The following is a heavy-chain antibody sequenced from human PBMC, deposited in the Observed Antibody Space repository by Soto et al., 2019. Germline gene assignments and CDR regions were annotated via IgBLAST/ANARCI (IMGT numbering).Heavy chain of an antibody. CDR2: INPSGGST. D-gene: IGHD5-18*01. Sequence: QVQLVQSGAEVKKPGASVKVSCKASGYTFTNYYIHWVRQAPGQGLEWMGMINPSGGSTTYAQKFQGRVNMTRDTSTSTVFMQLSSLRSEDTALYDCSRDAWYSKTYRYDMDVWGRGTTVTVSS. J-gene: IGHJ6*03. V-gene: IGHV1-46*03. CDR3: SRDAWYSKTYRYDMDV. CDR1: GYTFTNYY.